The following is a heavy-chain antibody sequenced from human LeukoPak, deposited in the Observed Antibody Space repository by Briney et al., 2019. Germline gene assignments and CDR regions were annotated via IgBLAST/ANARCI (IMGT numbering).Heavy chain of an antibody. CDR3: ARDRKIVVVVPLTPRGMDV. CDR2: IWYGGSNK. V-gene: IGHV3-33*08. D-gene: IGHD2-15*01. J-gene: IGHJ6*02. CDR1: GFTFDDYA. Sequence: GRSLRLSCAASGFTFDDYAMHWVRQAPGKGLEWVAVIWYGGSNKYYADSVRGRLTISRDNAQNTLHLQMNSLRAEDTAVYECARDRKIVVVVPLTPRGMDVWGQGTTVTVSS.